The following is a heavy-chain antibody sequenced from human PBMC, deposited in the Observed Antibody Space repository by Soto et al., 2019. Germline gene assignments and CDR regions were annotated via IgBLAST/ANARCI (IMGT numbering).Heavy chain of an antibody. CDR2: INHSGST. CDR3: ARVPYYYGSGSYHAMYV. V-gene: IGHV4-34*01. Sequence: SETLSLTCAVYGGSFSGYYWSWIRQPPGKGLEWIGEINHSGSTNYNPSLKSRVTISVDTSKNQFSLKLSSVTAADTAVYYCARVPYYYGSGSYHAMYVWSKGTTVTVSS. J-gene: IGHJ6*04. CDR1: GGSFSGYY. D-gene: IGHD3-10*01.